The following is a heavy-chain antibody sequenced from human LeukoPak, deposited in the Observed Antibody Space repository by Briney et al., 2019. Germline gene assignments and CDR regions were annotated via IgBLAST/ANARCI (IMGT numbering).Heavy chain of an antibody. CDR2: INPNSGGT. V-gene: IGHV1-2*02. J-gene: IGHJ5*02. D-gene: IGHD3-10*01. Sequence: GASVKVSCKASGYTFTGYYMHWVRQAPGQGLEWMGWINPNSGGTNYAQKFQGRVTMTRDTSISTAYMELSRLRSDDTAVYYCARVGYYGSGSYARRSYRGDWFDPWGQGTLVTVSS. CDR1: GYTFTGYY. CDR3: ARVGYYGSGSYARRSYRGDWFDP.